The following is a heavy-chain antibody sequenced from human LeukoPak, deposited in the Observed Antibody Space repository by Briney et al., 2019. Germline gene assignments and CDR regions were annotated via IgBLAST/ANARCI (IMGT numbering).Heavy chain of an antibody. CDR2: IYYSGNT. Sequence: NPSQTLSLTCTVSGGSIRSGDYYWSWIRQHPGKGLEWIGYIYYSGNTYHSPSLKSRVTISVDTSKNQFSLKVNSVTAADTAVYYCARTAIFGVVTDYYFDYWGQGTLVTVSS. V-gene: IGHV4-31*03. CDR3: ARTAIFGVVTDYYFDY. J-gene: IGHJ4*02. D-gene: IGHD3-3*01. CDR1: GGSIRSGDYY.